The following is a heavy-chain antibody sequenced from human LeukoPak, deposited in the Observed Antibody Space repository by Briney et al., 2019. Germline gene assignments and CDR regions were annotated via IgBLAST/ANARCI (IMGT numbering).Heavy chain of an antibody. J-gene: IGHJ5*02. CDR3: ARGVPSWYCSGGSCQTNWFDP. V-gene: IGHV1-2*02. CDR2: INPNSGGT. Sequence: GASVKVSCKASGYTFTGYYMHWVRQAPGQGLEWMGWINPNSGGTSYAQKFQGRVTMTRDTSTGTVYMELSSLRSEDTAVYYCARGVPSWYCSGGSCQTNWFDPWGQGTLVTVSS. CDR1: GYTFTGYY. D-gene: IGHD2-15*01.